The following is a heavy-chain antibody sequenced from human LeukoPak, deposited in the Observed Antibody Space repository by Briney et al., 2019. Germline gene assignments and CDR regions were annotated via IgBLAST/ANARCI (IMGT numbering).Heavy chain of an antibody. J-gene: IGHJ5*02. CDR1: GGSISSGDYY. Sequence: SQTLSLTCTVSGGSISSGDYYWSWIRQHPGKGLEWIGYIYYSGSTYYNPSLKSRVTISVDTSKNQFSLKLSSVTAADTAVYYCARDYRGHTNWFDPWGQGTLVTVSS. D-gene: IGHD3-16*02. CDR2: IYYSGST. V-gene: IGHV4-31*03. CDR3: ARDYRGHTNWFDP.